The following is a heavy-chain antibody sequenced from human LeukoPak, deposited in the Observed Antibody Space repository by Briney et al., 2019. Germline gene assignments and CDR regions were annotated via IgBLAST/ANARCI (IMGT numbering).Heavy chain of an antibody. CDR2: IYTSGST. V-gene: IGHV4-4*07. CDR1: GGSISSYY. Sequence: PSETLSLTCTVSGGSISSYYWSWIRQPAGKGLEWIGRIYTSGSTNYNPSLKSRVTMSVDTSKSQFSLKLSSVTAADTAVYYCARDRLVGYSYGYSYFDYWGQGTLVTVSS. CDR3: ARDRLVGYSYGYSYFDY. J-gene: IGHJ4*02. D-gene: IGHD5-18*01.